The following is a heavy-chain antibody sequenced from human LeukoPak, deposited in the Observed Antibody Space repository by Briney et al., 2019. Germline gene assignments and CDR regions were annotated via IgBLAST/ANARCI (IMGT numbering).Heavy chain of an antibody. CDR1: GFSLSTSGMC. D-gene: IGHD2-2*01. J-gene: IGHJ5*02. CDR2: IYYSGST. CDR3: ARRARLPAAMSWFDP. V-gene: IGHV4-61*08. Sequence: SGPTLVKPTQTLTLTCTFSGFSLSTSGMCVSWIRQPPGKGLEWIGYIYYSGSTNYNPSLKSRVTISVDTSKNQFSLKLSSVTAADTAVYYCARRARLPAAMSWFDPWGQGTLVTVSS.